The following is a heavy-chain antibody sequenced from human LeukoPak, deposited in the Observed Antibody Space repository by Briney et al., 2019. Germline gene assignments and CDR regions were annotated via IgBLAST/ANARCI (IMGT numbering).Heavy chain of an antibody. V-gene: IGHV3-30*02. Sequence: PGGSLRLSCAASGFTFSSYGMHWVRQAPRKGLEWVAFIRYDGSNKYYADSVKGRFTISRDNSKNTLYLQMNSLRAEDTAVYYCAKDNGGSYYHFDYWGQGTLVTVSS. CDR3: AKDNGGSYYHFDY. CDR2: IRYDGSNK. J-gene: IGHJ4*02. CDR1: GFTFSSYG. D-gene: IGHD1-26*01.